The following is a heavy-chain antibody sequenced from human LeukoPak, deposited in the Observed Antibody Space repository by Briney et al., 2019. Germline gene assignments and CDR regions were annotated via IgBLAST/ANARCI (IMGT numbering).Heavy chain of an antibody. D-gene: IGHD3-10*01. CDR2: IYYTRSV. CDR1: GASISTGGFY. Sequence: PSETLSLTCTISGASISTGGFYWTWIRQPPGEGLEWIGYIYYTRSVDYNASLKSRLTISLDTSKNRFSLKLNSVTAADTAVYYCARDHSYYFGSQTSTLDVWGQGTAVTVSS. CDR3: ARDHSYYFGSQTSTLDV. J-gene: IGHJ6*02. V-gene: IGHV4-31*03.